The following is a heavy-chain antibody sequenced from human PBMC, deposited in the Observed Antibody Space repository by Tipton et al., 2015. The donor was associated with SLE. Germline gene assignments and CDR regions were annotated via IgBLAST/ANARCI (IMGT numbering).Heavy chain of an antibody. CDR1: GGSISSSSYY. CDR3: ARGGTDIPY. Sequence: TLSLTCTVSGGSISSSSYYWGWIRQPPGKGQEWIGSIHYTGNTYYNPYPKSRVTISVDTSENQFSVELNSVTAADTAVYYCARGGTDIPYWGQGTLVTVSS. V-gene: IGHV4-39*01. D-gene: IGHD1-1*01. J-gene: IGHJ4*02. CDR2: IHYTGNT.